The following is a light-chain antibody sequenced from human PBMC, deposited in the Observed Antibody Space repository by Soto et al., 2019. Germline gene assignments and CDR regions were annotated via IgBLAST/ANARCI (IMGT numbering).Light chain of an antibody. CDR2: GAS. Sequence: DIHITQSPSSLSAYVGDRVTITSQASHDIRKYLNWYQQKPGKAPKLLIYGASNMETGVPSRFTGSGSGTDFTFTISSLQPEDIATYYCQQYENFPITFGQGTRLEIK. J-gene: IGKJ5*01. CDR3: QQYENFPIT. V-gene: IGKV1-33*01. CDR1: HDIRKY.